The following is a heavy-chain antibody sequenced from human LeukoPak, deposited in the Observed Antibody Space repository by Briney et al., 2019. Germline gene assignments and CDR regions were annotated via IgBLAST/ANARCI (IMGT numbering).Heavy chain of an antibody. CDR1: GGTFSSYA. CDR2: INPSTAAT. D-gene: IGHD1-26*01. CDR3: ARDSGSYSGFDY. Sequence: ASVKVSCKASGGTFSSYAISWVRQAPGQGLEWMGIINPSTAATSYAQKFQGRVTMTRDTSTSTVYMELSSLRSEDTAVYYCARDSGSYSGFDYWGQGTLVTVSS. V-gene: IGHV1-46*01. J-gene: IGHJ4*02.